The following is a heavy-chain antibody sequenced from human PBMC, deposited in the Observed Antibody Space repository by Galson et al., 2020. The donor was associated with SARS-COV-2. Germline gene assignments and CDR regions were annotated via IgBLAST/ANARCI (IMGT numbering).Heavy chain of an antibody. CDR2: IYTSGST. D-gene: IGHD3-22*01. J-gene: IGHJ3*02. CDR1: GGSISSYH. V-gene: IGHV4-4*07. Sequence: SETLSLTCTVSGGSISSYHWSWIRQPAGKGLEWIGRIYTSGSTNYNPSLKSRVTMSVDTSKNQFSLKLSSVTAADTAVYYCARTYVYYDSSGYYSGDDAFDIWGQGTMVTVSS. CDR3: ARTYVYYDSSGYYSGDDAFDI.